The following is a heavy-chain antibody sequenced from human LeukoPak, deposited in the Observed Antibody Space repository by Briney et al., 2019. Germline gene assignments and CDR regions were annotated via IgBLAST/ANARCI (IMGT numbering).Heavy chain of an antibody. CDR2: IYYSGST. J-gene: IGHJ4*02. CDR1: HEFFSGFY. Sequence: SETLSLTCNVSHEFFSGFYWSWIRQPPGKGLEWIGYIYYSGSTNYNPSLKSRVTISVDTSKNQFSLKLSSVTAADTAVYYCARGGGIAPFDYWGQGTLVTVSS. D-gene: IGHD6-13*01. V-gene: IGHV4-59*01. CDR3: ARGGGIAPFDY.